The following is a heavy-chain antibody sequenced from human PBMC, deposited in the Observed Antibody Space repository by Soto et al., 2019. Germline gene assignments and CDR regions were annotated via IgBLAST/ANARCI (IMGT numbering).Heavy chain of an antibody. J-gene: IGHJ6*03. Sequence: GGSLRLSFAAPGFTFGTNWKHGPRQAPGNGLVWVSRMNSDGSSTSYADSVKGRFTISRDNAKNTLYLQMNSLRAEDTAVYYCARGTFVQDYYYYYMDVWGKGTTVTVPS. CDR1: GFTFGTNW. D-gene: IGHD3-16*01. V-gene: IGHV3-74*01. CDR2: MNSDGSST. CDR3: ARGTFVQDYYYYYMDV.